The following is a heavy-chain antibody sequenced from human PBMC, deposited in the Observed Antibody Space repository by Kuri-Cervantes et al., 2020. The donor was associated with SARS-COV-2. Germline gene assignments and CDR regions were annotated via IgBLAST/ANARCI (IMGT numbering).Heavy chain of an antibody. J-gene: IGHJ6*02. V-gene: IGHV4-39*01. Sequence: ESLKISCTVSGGSISSSSYYWGWIRQPPGKGLEWTGSIYYSGSTYYNPSLKSRVTISVDTSKNQFSLKLSSVTAADTAVYYCARLPSYYYYGMDVWGQGTTVTVSS. CDR3: ARLPSYYYYGMDV. CDR1: GGSISSSSYY. CDR2: IYYSGST.